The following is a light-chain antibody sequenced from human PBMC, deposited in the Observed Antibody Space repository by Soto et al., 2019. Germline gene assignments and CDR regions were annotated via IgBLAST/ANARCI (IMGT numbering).Light chain of an antibody. V-gene: IGKV1-5*03. CDR1: QSISSW. Sequence: DIQMTQSPSTLSASVGDTVTITCRASQSISSWLAWYQQKPGKAPKVLIYKASSLESGVPSRFSGSGSGTEFTLTISSLKPDDSATYYCQQYQSLWTFGQGTKVEIK. J-gene: IGKJ1*01. CDR2: KAS. CDR3: QQYQSLWT.